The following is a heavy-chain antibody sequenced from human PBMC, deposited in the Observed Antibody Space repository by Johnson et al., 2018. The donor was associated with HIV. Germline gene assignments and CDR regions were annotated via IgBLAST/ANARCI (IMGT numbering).Heavy chain of an antibody. J-gene: IGHJ3*01. CDR2: ISSDESNK. V-gene: IGHV3-30*04. Sequence: VQLVESGGGVVQPGRSLRLSCAASGFTFSTYAMHWVRQAPGKGLEWVAVISSDESNKYYADSVKGRFTISRDNSKNTQFLQMDSLRADDTAVYYCAREGVSGSYYDAFDLWGQGTMVTVSS. D-gene: IGHD1-26*01. CDR3: AREGVSGSYYDAFDL. CDR1: GFTFSTYA.